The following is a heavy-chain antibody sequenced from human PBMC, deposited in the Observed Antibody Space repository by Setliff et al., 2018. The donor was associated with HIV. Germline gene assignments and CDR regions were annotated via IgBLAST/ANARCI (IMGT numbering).Heavy chain of an antibody. CDR3: ATDLTSRTVVTQSGS. Sequence: AASVKVSCKTSGDIFSSYAISWVRQAPGQGLEWMGRIIPILAIPIYAQTFQGRVTITADRSASTAYMELRSLRSEDTAMYYCATDLTSRTVVTQSGSWGQGTLVTVSS. D-gene: IGHD2-21*02. V-gene: IGHV1-69*10. CDR2: IIPILAIP. J-gene: IGHJ5*02. CDR1: GDIFSSYA.